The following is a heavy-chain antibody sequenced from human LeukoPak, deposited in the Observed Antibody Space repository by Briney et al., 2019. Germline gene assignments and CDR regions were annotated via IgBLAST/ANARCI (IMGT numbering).Heavy chain of an antibody. Sequence: VASVKVSCKASGYTFTSYDINWVRQATGQGLEWMGWMNPNSGNTGYAQKFQGRVTMTRDTSTSTVYMELSSLKSEDTAVYYCARDCGSVAHPDYWGQGTLVTVSS. V-gene: IGHV1-8*01. CDR2: MNPNSGNT. D-gene: IGHD2-21*01. CDR1: GYTFTSYD. CDR3: ARDCGSVAHPDY. J-gene: IGHJ4*02.